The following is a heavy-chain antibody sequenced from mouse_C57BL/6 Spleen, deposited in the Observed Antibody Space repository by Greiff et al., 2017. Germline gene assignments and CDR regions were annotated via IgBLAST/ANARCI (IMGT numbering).Heavy chain of an antibody. Sequence: QVQLKQPGAELVKPGASVKMSCKASGYTFTSYWITWVKQRPGQGLEWIGDIYPGSGSTNYNEKFKSKATLTVDTSSSTAYMQLSSLTSEDAAVYYCARRDYYGSSYESYAMDYWGQGTSVTVSS. CDR2: IYPGSGST. V-gene: IGHV1-55*01. CDR1: GYTFTSYW. CDR3: ARRDYYGSSYESYAMDY. D-gene: IGHD1-1*01. J-gene: IGHJ4*01.